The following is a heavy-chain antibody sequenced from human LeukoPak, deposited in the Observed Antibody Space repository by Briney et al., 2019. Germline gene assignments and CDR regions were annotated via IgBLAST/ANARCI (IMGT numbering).Heavy chain of an antibody. Sequence: GESLKISCKGSGYSFSNYWIGWVRQMPGKGLEWMGIIYPVDSDTRYSPSFQGQVTISADKSISTAYLQWGSLKASDTAMYYCARQSGYYFDYWGQGTLVTVSS. V-gene: IGHV5-51*01. J-gene: IGHJ4*02. CDR3: ARQSGYYFDY. CDR1: GYSFSNYW. CDR2: IYPVDSDT. D-gene: IGHD7-27*01.